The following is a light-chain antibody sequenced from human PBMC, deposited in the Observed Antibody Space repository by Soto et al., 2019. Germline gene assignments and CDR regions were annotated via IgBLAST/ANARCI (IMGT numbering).Light chain of an antibody. Sequence: QSALTQPASVSGSPGQSITISCTGTSSDVGGYNYVSWYQQHPGKAPQLMIYDVSNRPSGVSNRFSGSKSGNTASLTISGLQAEDEADYYCSSYTSSSTLVVFGGGTKLTV. CDR2: DVS. CDR1: SSDVGGYNY. CDR3: SSYTSSSTLVV. V-gene: IGLV2-14*01. J-gene: IGLJ2*01.